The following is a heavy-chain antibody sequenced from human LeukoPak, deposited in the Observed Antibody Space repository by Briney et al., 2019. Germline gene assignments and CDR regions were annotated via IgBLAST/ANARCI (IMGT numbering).Heavy chain of an antibody. J-gene: IGHJ4*02. D-gene: IGHD1-14*01. CDR3: ARGTRMTPFDY. V-gene: IGHV3-53*01. Sequence: GGSLRLSRAASGFTVSSNYMSWVHQAPGKGLEWVSVIYSGGSTYYADSVKGRFTISRDNSKNTLYLQMNSLRAEDTAVYYCARGTRMTPFDYWGQGTLVTVSS. CDR1: GFTVSSNY. CDR2: IYSGGST.